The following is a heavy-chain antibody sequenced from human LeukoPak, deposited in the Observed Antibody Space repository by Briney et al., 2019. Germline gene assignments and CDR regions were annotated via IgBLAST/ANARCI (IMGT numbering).Heavy chain of an antibody. CDR1: GYTFAGYY. CDR3: ARDRDYSDYYYYMDV. J-gene: IGHJ6*03. Sequence: ASVKVSCKASGYTFAGYYMHWVRQAPGQGLEWMGWINPSGGSTSYAQKFQGRVTMARDTSTSTVYMELSSLRSEDTAVYYCARDRDYSDYYYYMDVWGKGTTVTVSS. D-gene: IGHD4-11*01. CDR2: INPSGGST. V-gene: IGHV1-46*01.